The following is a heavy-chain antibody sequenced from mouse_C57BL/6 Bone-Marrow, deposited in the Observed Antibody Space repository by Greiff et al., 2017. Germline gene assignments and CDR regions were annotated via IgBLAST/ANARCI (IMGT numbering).Heavy chain of an antibody. CDR2: ISDGGSYT. CDR3: ARVRGLFDY. Sequence: EVPGVESGGGLVKPGGSLKLSCAASGFTFSSYAMSWVRQTPEKRLEWVATISDGGSYTYYPDNVKGRFTISRDNAKNNLYLQMGHLKSEDTAMYYCARVRGLFDYWGRGTTLTVSS. D-gene: IGHD3-3*01. V-gene: IGHV5-4*01. CDR1: GFTFSSYA. J-gene: IGHJ2*01.